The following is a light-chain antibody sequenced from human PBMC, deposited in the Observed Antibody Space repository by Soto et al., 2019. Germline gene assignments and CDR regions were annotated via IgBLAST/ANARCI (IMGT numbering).Light chain of an antibody. CDR1: SSDIGAYDY. CDR2: EVS. Sequence: QSALTQPASVSGSPGQSITVSCTGTSSDIGAYDYVSWYQQHPGKAPKVIISEVSKRPSGVSHRFSGSKSGNTASLTISGLQAEDEADYYCSSYTRSTTRVFGGGTKLTVL. J-gene: IGLJ2*01. CDR3: SSYTRSTTRV. V-gene: IGLV2-14*01.